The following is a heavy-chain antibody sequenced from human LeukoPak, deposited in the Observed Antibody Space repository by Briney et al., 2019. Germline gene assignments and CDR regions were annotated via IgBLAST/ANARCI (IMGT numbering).Heavy chain of an antibody. J-gene: IGHJ6*03. Sequence: GGSLRLSCAASGFIFSDSAMNWVRQAPGKGLEWVSGISDSGISTYYAESVKGRFTISRDNAKNSLYLQMNSLRAEDTAVYYCARDGLAYRGYYYMDVWGKGTTVTDSS. CDR2: ISDSGIST. V-gene: IGHV3-23*01. CDR1: GFIFSDSA. D-gene: IGHD3-10*01. CDR3: ARDGLAYRGYYYMDV.